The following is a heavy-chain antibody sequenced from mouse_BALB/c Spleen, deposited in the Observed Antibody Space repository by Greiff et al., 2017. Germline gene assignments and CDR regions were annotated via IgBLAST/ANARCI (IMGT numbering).Heavy chain of an antibody. Sequence: DVMLVESGGGLVKPGGSLKLSCAASGFTFSSYAMSWVRQTPEKRLEWVASISSGGSTYYPDSVKGRFTISRDNARNILYLQMSSLRSEDTAMYYCARGESMITIFDYWGQGTTLTVSS. D-gene: IGHD2-4*01. CDR1: GFTFSSYA. V-gene: IGHV5-6-5*01. CDR2: ISSGGST. J-gene: IGHJ2*01. CDR3: ARGESMITIFDY.